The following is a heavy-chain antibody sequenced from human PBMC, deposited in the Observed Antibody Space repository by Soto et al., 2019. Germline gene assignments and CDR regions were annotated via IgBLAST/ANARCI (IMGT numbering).Heavy chain of an antibody. D-gene: IGHD2-15*01. CDR2: IGTAGDP. J-gene: IGHJ3*02. V-gene: IGHV3-13*05. CDR1: GFTFSSYD. CDR3: ARGHCGGSSGAFEI. Sequence: GGSLRLSCAASGFTFSSYDMHWVRQATGKGLEWVSAIGTAGDPYYPGSVKGRFTISRENAKNSLYLQMNSLKAGDTAVYYCARGHCGGSSGAFEIWDQGTMVTISS.